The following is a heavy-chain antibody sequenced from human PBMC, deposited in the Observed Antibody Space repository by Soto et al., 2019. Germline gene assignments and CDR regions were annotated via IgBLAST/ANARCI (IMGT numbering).Heavy chain of an antibody. CDR1: GGSISSPYHY. V-gene: IGHV4-31*03. J-gene: IGHJ5*02. D-gene: IGHD2-15*01. Sequence: SETLSLTCTVSGGSISSPYHYWTWIRQHPEKGLEWIGYIFHSGSTYYTPSLKSRLTMSLDTAKNQFSMKLTSVTAADTALYYCARRRSPGGPYYYSGSDYRHGVLDPWGQGPLVTVSS. CDR3: ARRRSPGGPYYYSGSDYRHGVLDP. CDR2: IFHSGST.